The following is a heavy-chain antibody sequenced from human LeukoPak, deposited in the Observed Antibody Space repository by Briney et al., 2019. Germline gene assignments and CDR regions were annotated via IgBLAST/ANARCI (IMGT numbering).Heavy chain of an antibody. J-gene: IGHJ4*02. Sequence: GGSLRLSCAASGFTFSTYAISWVRQVPGKGLEWVSAISASGVSTYYADSVQGRFTISRDNSKNTQYLQMNSLRVEDTAVYYCAKRGESDSSGHCFDYWGQGTLVTVSS. CDR3: AKRGESDSSGHCFDY. V-gene: IGHV3-23*01. CDR1: GFTFSTYA. CDR2: ISASGVST. D-gene: IGHD3-22*01.